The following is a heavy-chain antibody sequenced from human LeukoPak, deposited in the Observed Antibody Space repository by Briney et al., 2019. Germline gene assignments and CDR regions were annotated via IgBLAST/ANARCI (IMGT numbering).Heavy chain of an antibody. CDR2: INHIGST. V-gene: IGHV4-34*01. CDR1: CGSFSGYY. D-gene: IGHD3-3*01. Sequence: SETLSLTCAVYCGSFSGYYWSLIRQPPGKGLEWIGEINHIGSTNYNPSLKSRVTISVDTSKNQFSLKLSSVTAADTAVYYCAGSYDFWSGFDYWGQGTLVTVSS. CDR3: AGSYDFWSGFDY. J-gene: IGHJ4*02.